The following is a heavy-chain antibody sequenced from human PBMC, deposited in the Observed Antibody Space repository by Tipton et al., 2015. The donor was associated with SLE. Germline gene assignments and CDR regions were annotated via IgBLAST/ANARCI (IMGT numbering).Heavy chain of an antibody. D-gene: IGHD6-13*01. CDR1: GFTFSSYA. J-gene: IGHJ6*03. CDR2: ISYDGSNK. Sequence: SLRLSCAASGFTFSSYAMHWVRQAPGKGLEWVAVISYDGSNKYYADSVKGRFTISRDNSKNTLYLQMNSLRAEDTAVYYCAQGQQLAYYYYMDVWGKGTTVTVSS. V-gene: IGHV3-30*04. CDR3: AQGQQLAYYYYMDV.